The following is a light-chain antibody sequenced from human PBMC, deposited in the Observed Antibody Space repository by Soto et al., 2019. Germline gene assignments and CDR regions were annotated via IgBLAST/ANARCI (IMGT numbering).Light chain of an antibody. CDR2: GAS. CDR1: QSVSSN. CDR3: QHFHNWPPWT. Sequence: VLTQSPDTLSVSPGERATLSCSARQSVSSNLAWYQQKPGQAPRLLIYGASTRATGVPARFSGSGSGTEFTLTITSLQSDDVAVYYCQHFHNWPPWTFGQGTRVEIK. J-gene: IGKJ1*01. V-gene: IGKV3-15*01.